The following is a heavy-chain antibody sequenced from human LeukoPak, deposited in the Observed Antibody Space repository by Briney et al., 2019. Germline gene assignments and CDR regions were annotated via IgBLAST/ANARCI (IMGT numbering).Heavy chain of an antibody. Sequence: SVEVSCKASGGTFSSYAISWVRQAPGQGLEWMGGIIPIFGTANYAQKFQGRVTITTDESTSTAYMELSSLRSEDTAVYYCAREDPYCSSTSCYYFDYWGQGTLVTVSS. CDR1: GGTFSSYA. J-gene: IGHJ4*02. CDR3: AREDPYCSSTSCYYFDY. D-gene: IGHD2-2*01. CDR2: IIPIFGTA. V-gene: IGHV1-69*05.